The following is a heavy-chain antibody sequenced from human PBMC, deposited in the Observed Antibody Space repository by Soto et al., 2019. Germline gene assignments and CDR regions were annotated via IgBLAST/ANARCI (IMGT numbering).Heavy chain of an antibody. J-gene: IGHJ4*02. CDR2: IFPLTDIP. Sequence: SVKVFCKASGDTFRNYPINWVRQAPGQGLEWMGSIFPLTDIPDYAQNFQARLTISADKSTSTAYMELSSLTSDDTAMYFCARGPLVVLNYFESWGQGTLVTVSS. CDR1: GDTFRNYP. CDR3: ARGPLVVLNYFES. V-gene: IGHV1-69*04.